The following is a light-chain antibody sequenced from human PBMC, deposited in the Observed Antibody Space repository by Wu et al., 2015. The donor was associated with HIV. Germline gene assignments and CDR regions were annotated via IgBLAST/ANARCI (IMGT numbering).Light chain of an antibody. V-gene: IGKV3-15*01. CDR3: QQYNNWPPYT. CDR2: GAS. CDR1: QSVSSN. Sequence: EIVLTQSPATLSLSPGDRATLSCRASQSVSSNYLAWYQQIPGQAPRVLIYGASTRAAGVPVRFSGSGSGTEFTLTISSMQFEDFAVYYCQQYNNWPPYTFGQGTKLEI. J-gene: IGKJ2*01.